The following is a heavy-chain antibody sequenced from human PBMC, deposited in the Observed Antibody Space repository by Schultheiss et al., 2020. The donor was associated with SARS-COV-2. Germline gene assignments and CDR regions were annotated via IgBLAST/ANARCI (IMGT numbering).Heavy chain of an antibody. CDR3: AREYYYDSSGYYDY. J-gene: IGHJ4*02. CDR2: ISYDGSNK. Sequence: GGSLRLSCAASGFTFSSYAMHWVRQAPGKGLEWVAVISYDGSNKYYADSVKGRFTISRDNSKNTLYLQMNSLRAEDTAVYYCAREYYYDSSGYYDYWGQGTLVTVSS. CDR1: GFTFSSYA. V-gene: IGHV3-30*07. D-gene: IGHD3-22*01.